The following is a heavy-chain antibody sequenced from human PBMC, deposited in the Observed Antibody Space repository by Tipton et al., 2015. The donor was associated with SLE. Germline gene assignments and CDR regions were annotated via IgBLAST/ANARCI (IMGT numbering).Heavy chain of an antibody. CDR1: GFTFSSYS. V-gene: IGHV3-23*01. CDR3: ARDIWSGYYRRFDY. Sequence: SLRLSCAASGFTFSSYSMNWVRQAPGKGLEWVSSIRGSGDSTYYADSVKGRFTISRDNSKNTLYLQMNRLGAEDTAVYYCARDIWSGYYRRFDYWGQGTLVTVSS. J-gene: IGHJ4*02. D-gene: IGHD3-3*01. CDR2: IRGSGDST.